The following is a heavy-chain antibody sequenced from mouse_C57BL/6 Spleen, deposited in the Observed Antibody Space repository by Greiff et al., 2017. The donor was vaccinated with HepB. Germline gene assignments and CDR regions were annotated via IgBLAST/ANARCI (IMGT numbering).Heavy chain of an antibody. CDR3: ARYYDGSREYFDV. V-gene: IGHV1-19*01. D-gene: IGHD1-1*01. CDR2: INPYNGGT. CDR1: GYTFTDYY. J-gene: IGHJ1*03. Sequence: EVQLQQSGPVLVKPGASVKMSCKASGYTFTDYYMNWVKQSHGKSLEWIGVINPYNGGTSYNQKFKGKATLTVDKSSSTAYMELNSLTSEDSAVYYWARYYDGSREYFDVWGTGTTVTVSS.